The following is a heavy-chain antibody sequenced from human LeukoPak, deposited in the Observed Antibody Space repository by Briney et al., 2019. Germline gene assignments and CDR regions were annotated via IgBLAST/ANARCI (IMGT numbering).Heavy chain of an antibody. J-gene: IGHJ4*02. D-gene: IGHD3-22*01. CDR3: ARESPYYYDSSDYSGEPDY. V-gene: IGHV7-4-1*02. CDR2: INTNTGNP. Sequence: ASVKVSCKASGYTFTSYAMNWVRQAPGQGLEWMGWINTNTGNPTYAQGFTGRFVFSLDTSVSTAYLQISSLKAEDAAVYYCARESPYYYDSSDYSGEPDYWGQGTLVTVSS. CDR1: GYTFTSYA.